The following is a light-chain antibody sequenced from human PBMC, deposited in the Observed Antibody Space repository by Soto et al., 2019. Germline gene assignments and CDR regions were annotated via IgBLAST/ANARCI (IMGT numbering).Light chain of an antibody. V-gene: IGKV1-5*01. CDR3: QQANSYPWT. Sequence: DIQMTQSPSTLSASVGARVTITCRASQSISTWLAWYQQKPGEAPKLLIYGSSSLLSGVPSRFSGTRSGTDFTLTISSLQPEDFATYCCQQANSYPWTFGQGTKVDIK. J-gene: IGKJ1*01. CDR2: GSS. CDR1: QSISTW.